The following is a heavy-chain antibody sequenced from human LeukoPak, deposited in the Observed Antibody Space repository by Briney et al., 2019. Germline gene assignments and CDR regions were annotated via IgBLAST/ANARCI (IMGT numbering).Heavy chain of an antibody. CDR2: MNPNSGNT. CDR1: GYTFSSYD. D-gene: IGHD5-18*01. V-gene: IGHV1-8*01. CDR3: ARGDSTAMAIDY. Sequence: GASVKDSCKASGYTFSSYDMNWVRQATGQGLEWMGWMNPNSGNTGYAQKFQGRVTMTRNTSIRTAYMELSSLRSEDTAVYYCARGDSTAMAIDYWGQGTPVTVSS. J-gene: IGHJ4*02.